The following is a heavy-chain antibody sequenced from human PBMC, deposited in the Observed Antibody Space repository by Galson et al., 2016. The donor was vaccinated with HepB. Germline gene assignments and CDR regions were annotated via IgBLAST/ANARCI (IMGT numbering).Heavy chain of an antibody. CDR1: GFTFSRHA. Sequence: SLRLSCAVSGFTFSRHAMHWVRQAPGKGLEWVAIISYDGRNENYADSVKGRFTISRDNSKSTLILQMNSLRVEDTALYYCARPPVDGGYSYGPFEYWGQGTLVTVSS. CDR3: ARPPVDGGYSYGPFEY. V-gene: IGHV3-30-3*02. J-gene: IGHJ4*02. CDR2: ISYDGRNE. D-gene: IGHD5-18*01.